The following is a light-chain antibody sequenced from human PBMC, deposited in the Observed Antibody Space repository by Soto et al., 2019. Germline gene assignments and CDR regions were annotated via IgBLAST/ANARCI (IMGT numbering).Light chain of an antibody. J-gene: IGKJ4*01. V-gene: IGKV3-11*01. CDR2: DAS. Sequence: EIVLTQSPATLSLSPGERATLSCRASQSVSSYLAWYQQKPGQAPRLLIYDASNRATGTPARFSGSGSGTEFTLTISSLQSEDFAVYYCQQYNNWPLTFGGGTKVDIK. CDR1: QSVSSY. CDR3: QQYNNWPLT.